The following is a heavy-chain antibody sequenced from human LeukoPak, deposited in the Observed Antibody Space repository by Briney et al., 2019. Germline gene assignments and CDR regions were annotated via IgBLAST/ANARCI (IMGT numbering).Heavy chain of an antibody. CDR2: ISGSAGST. J-gene: IGHJ4*02. Sequence: HPGGSLRLSCVASGFTFRNYAMSWVRQAPGEGLEWVSGISGSAGSTNYADSVKGRFTISRDNSKNTLYLEMNSLRAEDTAIYYCAKAPVGANYYDSSGYFDHWGQGTLVTVSS. CDR1: GFTFRNYA. V-gene: IGHV3-23*01. CDR3: AKAPVGANYYDSSGYFDH. D-gene: IGHD3-22*01.